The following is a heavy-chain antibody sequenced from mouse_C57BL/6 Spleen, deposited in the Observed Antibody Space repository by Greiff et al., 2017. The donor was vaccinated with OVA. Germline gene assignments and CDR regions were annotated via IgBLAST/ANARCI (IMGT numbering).Heavy chain of an antibody. J-gene: IGHJ1*03. CDR1: GYTFTDYY. CDR2: INPNNGGT. D-gene: IGHD1-1*01. V-gene: IGHV1-26*01. CDR3: ASGEFITTVVENWYFDV. Sequence: VQLQQSGPELVKPGASVKISCKASGYTFTDYYMNWVKQSHGKSLEWIGDINPNNGGTSYNQKFKGKATLTVDKSSSTAYMELRSLTSEDSAVYYCASGEFITTVVENWYFDVWGTGTTVTVSS.